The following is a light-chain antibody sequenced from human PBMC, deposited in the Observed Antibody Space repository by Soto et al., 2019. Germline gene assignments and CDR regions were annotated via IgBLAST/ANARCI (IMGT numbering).Light chain of an antibody. J-gene: IGKJ4*02. CDR1: QSVSNN. Sequence: EIVMTQSPATLSVSPGERATLSCRASQSVSNNLAWYQQKPGQAPRLLIYFASTRATGIPARFSGSGSGTEFTLTISSLQTEDLAVYYWQQYNKGPLTYGRGTKGETK. CDR2: FAS. CDR3: QQYNKGPLT. V-gene: IGKV3-15*01.